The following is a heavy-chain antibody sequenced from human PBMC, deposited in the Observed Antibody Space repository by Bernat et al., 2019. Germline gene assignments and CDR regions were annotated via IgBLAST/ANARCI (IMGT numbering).Heavy chain of an antibody. J-gene: IGHJ4*02. V-gene: IGHV3-21*01. Sequence: EVQLVESGGGLVKPGGSLRLSCAASGFTFSSYSMNWVRQAPGKGLEWVSSISSSSSYIYYADSVKGRFTISRDNAKNSLYLQMNSLRAEDTAVYYCARDKAPLNIVGVPAAIYWGQGTLVTVSS. D-gene: IGHD2-2*01. CDR3: ARDKAPLNIVGVPAAIY. CDR1: GFTFSSYS. CDR2: ISSSSSYI.